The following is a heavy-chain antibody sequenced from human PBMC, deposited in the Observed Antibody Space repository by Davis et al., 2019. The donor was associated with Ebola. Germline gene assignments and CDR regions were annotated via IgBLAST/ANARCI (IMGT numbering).Heavy chain of an antibody. Sequence: GESLKISCAVSGFPFSFYFMDWVRLTPGKGLEWVSAISGSGGSTYYADSVKGRFTISRDNSKNTLYLQMNSLRAEDTAVYYCAKVSVLYFDYWGQGTLVTVSS. CDR2: ISGSGGST. D-gene: IGHD2-8*01. V-gene: IGHV3-23*01. CDR3: AKVSVLYFDY. J-gene: IGHJ4*02. CDR1: GFPFSFYF.